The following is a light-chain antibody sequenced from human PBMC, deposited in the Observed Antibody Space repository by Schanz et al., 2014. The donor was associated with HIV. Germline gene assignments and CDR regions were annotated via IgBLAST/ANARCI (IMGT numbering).Light chain of an antibody. Sequence: EIVMTQSPATLSVSPGESATLSCRAGQGVLSNFPWYPQKPRQPPRLLIYGASTRATGIPARFSGSGSGTEFTLTISSLQSEDFATYFCQQAKSFPYTFGQGTKLEIK. CDR2: GAS. V-gene: IGKV3D-15*01. CDR3: QQAKSFPYT. CDR1: QGVLSN. J-gene: IGKJ2*01.